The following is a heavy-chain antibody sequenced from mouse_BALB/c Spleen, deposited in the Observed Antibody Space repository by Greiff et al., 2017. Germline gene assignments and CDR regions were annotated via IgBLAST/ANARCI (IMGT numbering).Heavy chain of an antibody. CDR2: ISDGGSYT. CDR3: ARDQGDPWFAY. V-gene: IGHV5-4*02. D-gene: IGHD2-13*01. CDR1: GFTFSDYY. Sequence: EVKLVESGGGLVKPGGSLKLSCAASGFTFSDYYMYWVRQTPEKRLEWVATISDGGSYTYYPDSVKGRFTISRDNAKNNLYLQMSSLKSEDTAMYYCARDQGDPWFAYWGQGTLVTVSA. J-gene: IGHJ3*01.